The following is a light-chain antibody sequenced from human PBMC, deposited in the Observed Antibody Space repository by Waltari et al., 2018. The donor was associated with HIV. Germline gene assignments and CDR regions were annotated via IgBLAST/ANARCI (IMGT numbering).Light chain of an antibody. V-gene: IGLV2-23*02. J-gene: IGLJ1*01. CDR2: DVS. Sequence: QSALTQPASVSGSPGQSITISCTGTSSDVGNYNYVPWYQQHPGKVPKLMIYDVSKRPSGVSNRPSGSKSGNTASLTISGLQAEDEADYYCCSYAGTNTYVFGSGTKVTVL. CDR1: SSDVGNYNY. CDR3: CSYAGTNTYV.